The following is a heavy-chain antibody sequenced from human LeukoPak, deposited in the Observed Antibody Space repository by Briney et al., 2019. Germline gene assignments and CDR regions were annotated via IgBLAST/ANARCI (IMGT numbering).Heavy chain of an antibody. V-gene: IGHV4-39*01. CDR1: GLSISSSNSY. D-gene: IGHD3/OR15-3a*01. J-gene: IGHJ4*02. CDR2: IYYSGNT. Sequence: SETLSLTCTLSGLSISSSNSYWGWIRQPPGKGLEWIGSIYYSGNTYYNASLKSQVSISIDTSKNQFSLRLTSVTAADTAVYYCARQTGSGLFILPGGQGTLVTVSS. CDR3: ARQTGSGLFILP.